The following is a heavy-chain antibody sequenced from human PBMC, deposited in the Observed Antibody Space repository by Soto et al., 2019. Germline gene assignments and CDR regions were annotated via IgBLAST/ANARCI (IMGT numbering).Heavy chain of an antibody. J-gene: IGHJ6*02. Sequence: ASVKVSCKASGYTFTSYGISWVRQAPGQGLEWMGWINPNSGGTNYAQKFQGWATMTRDTSISTAYMELSRLRSDDTAVYYCARAPAASRYYYYGMDVWGQGTTVTVSS. CDR1: GYTFTSYG. V-gene: IGHV1-2*04. CDR2: INPNSGGT. D-gene: IGHD2-2*01. CDR3: ARAPAASRYYYYGMDV.